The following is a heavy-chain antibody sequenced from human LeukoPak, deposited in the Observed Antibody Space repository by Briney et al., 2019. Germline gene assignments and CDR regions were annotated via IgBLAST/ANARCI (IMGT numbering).Heavy chain of an antibody. CDR2: IYHSGST. V-gene: IGHV4-38-2*02. D-gene: IGHD2-8*01. Sequence: PSETLSLTCTVSGYSISSGYYWGWIRQPPGKGLEWIGSIYHSGSTYYNPSLKSRVTISVDTSKNQFSLKLSSVTAADTAVYYCASWGRYCTNGVCYRMDYWGQGTLVTVSS. CDR3: ASWGRYCTNGVCYRMDY. CDR1: GYSISSGYY. J-gene: IGHJ4*02.